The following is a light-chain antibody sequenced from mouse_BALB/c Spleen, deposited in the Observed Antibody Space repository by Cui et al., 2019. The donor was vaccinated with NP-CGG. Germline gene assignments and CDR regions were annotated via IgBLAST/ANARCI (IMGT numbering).Light chain of an antibody. V-gene: IGLV1*01. CDR2: GTN. CDR3: ALWYSNHWV. Sequence: AVVDQGTALTTSPGETVTLTCRSSTGAVTTSNYANWVQEKPDHLFTGLIGGTNNRAPGVPARFSGSLIGDKAALTITGAQTEDEAIYFCALWYSNHWVFGGGTKLTVL. CDR1: TGAVTTSNY. J-gene: IGLJ1*01.